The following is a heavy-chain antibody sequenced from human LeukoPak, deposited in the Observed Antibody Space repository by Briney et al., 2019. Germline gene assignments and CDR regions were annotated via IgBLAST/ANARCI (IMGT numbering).Heavy chain of an antibody. CDR1: GFIFNSYE. D-gene: IGHD3-22*01. CDR2: ISSNGYTK. J-gene: IGHJ4*02. CDR3: VSPPYYFDSGNYYGGY. Sequence: PGGSLRLSCVASGFIFNSYEINWVRQAPGKGLEWVSYISSNGYTKNYADTVKGRFTVSRDNAKNSLYLQMNSLRAEDTAIYYCVSPPYYFDSGNYYGGYWGQGTLVTVSS. V-gene: IGHV3-48*03.